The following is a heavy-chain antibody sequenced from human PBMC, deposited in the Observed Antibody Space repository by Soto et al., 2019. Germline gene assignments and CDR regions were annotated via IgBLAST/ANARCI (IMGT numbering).Heavy chain of an antibody. Sequence: SATLSLTCTVSGGTISSISYNWSWSRPPPVKGLEWIGSIYYSGSTYYNPSLKSRVTISVDTSKNQFSLKLSSVTAADTAVYYCAILGLRYFDWLPSRYYGMDVWGQGTTVS. D-gene: IGHD3-9*01. CDR3: AILGLRYFDWLPSRYYGMDV. CDR1: GGTISSISYN. J-gene: IGHJ6*02. V-gene: IGHV4-39*01. CDR2: IYYSGST.